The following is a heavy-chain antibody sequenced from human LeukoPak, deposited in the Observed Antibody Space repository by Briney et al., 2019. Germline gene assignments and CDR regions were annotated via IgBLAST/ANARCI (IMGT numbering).Heavy chain of an antibody. CDR2: IYSGGIT. V-gene: IGHV3-53*01. D-gene: IGHD3-10*01. J-gene: IGHJ4*02. CDR3: ARDRGYNGSGRGFDY. CDR1: GVTVSNNY. Sequence: PGGSLRLSCAASGVTVSNNYMNWVRQAPGKGLEWVSVIYSGGITYYADSLTGRFTISRDNSKNTLYLQMNNLRAEDTAVYYCARDRGYNGSGRGFDYWGQGTLVTVSS.